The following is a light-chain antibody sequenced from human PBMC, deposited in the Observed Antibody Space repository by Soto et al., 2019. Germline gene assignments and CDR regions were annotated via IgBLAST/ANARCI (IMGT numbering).Light chain of an antibody. CDR2: EVS. CDR1: RSDVGGYSY. V-gene: IGLV2-14*01. J-gene: IGLJ2*01. Sequence: QSALTQPASVSGSPGQSITISCTGTRSDVGGYSYVSWYQQHPGRAPKLMIFEVSNRPSGVSYRFSASKSGNTASLTIYDLRPEDEADYYCSSFTDSSTQVFGGGTKVTVL. CDR3: SSFTDSSTQV.